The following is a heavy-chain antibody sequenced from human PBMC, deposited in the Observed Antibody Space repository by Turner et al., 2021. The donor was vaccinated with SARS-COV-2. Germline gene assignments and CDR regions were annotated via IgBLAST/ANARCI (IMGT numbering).Heavy chain of an antibody. CDR3: ARDPRVPAVNNVNDAFDI. V-gene: IGHV1-46*01. CDR2: INPSSDSI. CDR1: GHTFTSYF. Sequence: QVQLVDSGAEVKKPGACVQVCCWASGHTFTSYFMPWVRQAAGQGVEWMGIINPSSDSISYEQKFHRRVTMTRDTSTSTVDMELSSRRWEDTAVYYCARDPRVPAVNNVNDAFDIWGQGTMVTVSS. J-gene: IGHJ3*02. D-gene: IGHD4-17*01.